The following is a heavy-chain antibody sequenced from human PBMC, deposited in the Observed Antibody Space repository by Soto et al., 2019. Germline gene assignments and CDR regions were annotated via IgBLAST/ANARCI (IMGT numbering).Heavy chain of an antibody. CDR1: GGSISSGGYS. V-gene: IGHV4-30-2*01. CDR3: ARDQLEGNWFDP. Sequence: QLQLQESGSGLVRPSQTLSLTCTVSGGSISSGGYSWNWIRQPPGKGLEWIGNIYHSGSTLYNPSLKGRVTISVDKSKNQFSLKLSSVTAADTAVYYCARDQLEGNWFDPWGQGTLVTVSS. CDR2: IYHSGST. J-gene: IGHJ5*02. D-gene: IGHD1-1*01.